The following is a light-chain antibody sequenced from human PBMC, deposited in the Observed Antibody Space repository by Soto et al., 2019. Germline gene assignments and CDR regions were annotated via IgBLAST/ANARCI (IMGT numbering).Light chain of an antibody. CDR2: GAF. CDR1: QSIRTS. J-gene: IGKJ1*01. Sequence: QMTQSPSSLSASVGARITITCRASQSIRTSLNWYQQKPGKAPRLLIYGAFTFQSGGPSRFSGTGSATDFTLTVSSLQPEDSAMYYCQQSYTTPRKFGQGTKVEV. V-gene: IGKV1-39*01. CDR3: QQSYTTPRK.